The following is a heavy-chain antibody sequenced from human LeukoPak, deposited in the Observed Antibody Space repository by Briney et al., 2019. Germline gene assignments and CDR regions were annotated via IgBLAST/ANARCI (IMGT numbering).Heavy chain of an antibody. J-gene: IGHJ6*03. CDR1: GGSISSGSYS. V-gene: IGHV4-30-4*07. CDR2: MFYTGNT. CDR3: ARSRGKDYYYYYMDV. D-gene: IGHD6-19*01. Sequence: SETLSLTCGVSGGSISSGSYSWSWIRQPPGKGLEWIGYMFYTGNTYYNPSLKSRVTISVDTSKNQFSLKVSSVTAADTAVYYCARSRGKDYYYYYMDVWGKGTTVTVSS.